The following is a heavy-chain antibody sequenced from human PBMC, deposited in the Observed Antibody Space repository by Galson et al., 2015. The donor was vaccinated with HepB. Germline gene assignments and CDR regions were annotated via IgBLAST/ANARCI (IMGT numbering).Heavy chain of an antibody. CDR1: GGTFSSYT. CDR3: ASLIAVGRGVFDY. Sequence: SVKVSCKASGGTFSSYTISWVRQAPGQGLEWMGRIIPILGIANYAQKFQGRVTMTRDTSTSTVYMELSSLRSEDTAVYYCASLIAVGRGVFDYWGQGTLVTVSS. D-gene: IGHD6-19*01. CDR2: IIPILGIA. V-gene: IGHV1-69*02. J-gene: IGHJ4*02.